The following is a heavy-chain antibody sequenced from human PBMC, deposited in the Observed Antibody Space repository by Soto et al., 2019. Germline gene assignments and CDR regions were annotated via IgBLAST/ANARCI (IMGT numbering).Heavy chain of an antibody. CDR1: GYTFTSYG. V-gene: IGHV1-18*01. CDR2: ISAYNGNT. J-gene: IGHJ4*02. CDR3: AIPLAGPLTPYFDY. Sequence: ASLKVSCKASGYTFTSYGISWVRQAPGQGLEWMGWISAYNGNTNYAQKLQGRVTMTTDTSTSTAYMELRSLRSDDTAVYYCAIPLAGPLTPYFDYWGQGTLVTVSS.